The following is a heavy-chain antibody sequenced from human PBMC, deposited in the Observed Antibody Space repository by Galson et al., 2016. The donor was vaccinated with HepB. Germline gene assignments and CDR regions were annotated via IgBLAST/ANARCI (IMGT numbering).Heavy chain of an antibody. Sequence: SVKVSCKASGYTFTSYGIHWVRQAPGQRLEWMGWINAGNGNAKYSQKFHGRVTITRDTSANTAYMELSRLTSEDTAVYYCARDPLGWMQLRPPRYYYYGMDVWGQGTTVTVSS. V-gene: IGHV1-3*01. CDR1: GYTFTSYG. CDR2: INAGNGNA. CDR3: ARDPLGWMQLRPPRYYYYGMDV. D-gene: IGHD5-24*01. J-gene: IGHJ6*02.